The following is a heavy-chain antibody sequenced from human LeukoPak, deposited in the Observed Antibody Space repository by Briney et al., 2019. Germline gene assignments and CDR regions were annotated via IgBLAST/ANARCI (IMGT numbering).Heavy chain of an antibody. CDR3: ARDFRPGRLYYYYYGMDV. CDR1: GFTVSSTY. V-gene: IGHV3-66*01. CDR2: IYSGGTT. Sequence: GGSLSPSRAASGFTVSSTYMRCGSHDPGNGREWGIVIYSGGTTYSPDSVKGRFTISRDNSKHTLYLQMNRLRAEDTAVYYCARDFRPGRLYYYYYGMDVWGQGTTVTVSS. J-gene: IGHJ6*02.